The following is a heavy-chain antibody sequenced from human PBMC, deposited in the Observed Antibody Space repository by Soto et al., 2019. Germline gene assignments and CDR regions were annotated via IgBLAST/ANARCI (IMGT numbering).Heavy chain of an antibody. D-gene: IGHD3-10*01. CDR3: ASSYGSGYRAFDY. V-gene: IGHV1-69*02. CDR1: GDTFTFYS. Sequence: QVQLVQSGAEVKKPGSSVRVSCKASGDTFTFYSINWVRQAPGLGLEWMGRTNPILSMSNYSQRFQGRVTMTADKSTSTAYMELSSLRSEDTDMYYCASSYGSGYRAFDYWGQGALVTVSS. CDR2: TNPILSMS. J-gene: IGHJ4*02.